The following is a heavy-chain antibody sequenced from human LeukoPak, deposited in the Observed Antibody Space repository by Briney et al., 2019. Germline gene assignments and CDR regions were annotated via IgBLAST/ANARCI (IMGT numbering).Heavy chain of an antibody. CDR3: ARRPLTGVDNYYYYYGMDV. J-gene: IGHJ6*02. D-gene: IGHD7-27*01. CDR1: GGSFSGYY. V-gene: IGHV4-34*01. CDR2: INHSGST. Sequence: SSETLSLTCAVYGGSFSGYYWSWIRQPPGKGLEWIGEINHSGSTNYNPSLKSRVTISVDTSKNQFSLKLSSVTAADTAVYYCARRPLTGVDNYYYYYGMDVWGQGTTVTVSS.